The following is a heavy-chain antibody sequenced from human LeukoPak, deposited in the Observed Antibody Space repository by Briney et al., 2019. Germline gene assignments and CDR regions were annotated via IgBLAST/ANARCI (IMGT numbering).Heavy chain of an antibody. Sequence: SVKLSCKASAFTFTSSAVQWVRQARGQRLEWIGWIVVGSGNTNYAQKFQERVTITRDMSTSTAYMELSSLRSEDTAVYYCAAGCSGGSCYSFYYYGMDVWGKGTTVTVSS. V-gene: IGHV1-58*01. CDR1: AFTFTSSA. CDR3: AAGCSGGSCYSFYYYGMDV. D-gene: IGHD2-15*01. CDR2: IVVGSGNT. J-gene: IGHJ6*04.